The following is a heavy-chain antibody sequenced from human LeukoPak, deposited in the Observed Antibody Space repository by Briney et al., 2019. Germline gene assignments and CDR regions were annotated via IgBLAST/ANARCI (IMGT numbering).Heavy chain of an antibody. CDR1: GSTFSSYA. Sequence: GGSLRLSCAASGSTFSSYAMSWVRQAPGKGLEWVSAFSGSGGITHYADSVKGRFTMSRENSKNTVYLRMNSLRVEDTAVYYCAKEFLSGYRLTYFDYWGQGTLVTVSS. J-gene: IGHJ4*02. D-gene: IGHD3-3*01. CDR3: AKEFLSGYRLTYFDY. V-gene: IGHV3-23*01. CDR2: FSGSGGIT.